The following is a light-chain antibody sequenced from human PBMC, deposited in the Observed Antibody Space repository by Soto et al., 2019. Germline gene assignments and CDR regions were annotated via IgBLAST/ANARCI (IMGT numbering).Light chain of an antibody. CDR3: QQYDSSSWT. CDR2: GAS. J-gene: IGKJ1*01. V-gene: IGKV3-20*01. Sequence: SVLTQSPGTLSLSPGEKATLSFRASQSVSSTYLAWYQHRPGQAPRLLIYGASRRATGIPDRFSGSGSGTEFTLTISRLESEDFAVYYCQQYDSSSWTFGQGTKVDIK. CDR1: QSVSSTY.